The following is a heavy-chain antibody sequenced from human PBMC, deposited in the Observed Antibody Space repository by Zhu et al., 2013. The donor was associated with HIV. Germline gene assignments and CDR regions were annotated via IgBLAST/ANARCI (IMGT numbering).Heavy chain of an antibody. Sequence: QVILVQSGAELKKPGASVKVSCKASGYTFTNFYIHWVRRAPGQGLEWMGCLNPNTGDTNYAEAFQDRVTMTRDTSSDTAYMELISLRSDDTAVYFCASDRVAVVGNGGYYGLDVWGQGTTVTVSS. CDR1: GYTFTNFY. CDR2: LNPNTGDT. CDR3: ASDRVAVVGNGGYYGLDV. V-gene: IGHV1-2*02. D-gene: IGHD6-19*01. J-gene: IGHJ6*02.